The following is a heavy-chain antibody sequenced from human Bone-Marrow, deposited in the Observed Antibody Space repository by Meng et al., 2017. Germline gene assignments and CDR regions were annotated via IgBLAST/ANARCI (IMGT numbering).Heavy chain of an antibody. CDR2: INYKGIT. CDR3: ARANYYDSNGSLDY. CDR1: GGSFTRYY. D-gene: IGHD3-22*01. V-gene: IGHV4-34*01. J-gene: IGHJ4*02. Sequence: SETLSLTCAVSGGSFTRYYWTWIRQPPGKGLESIGEINYKGITNYNPPLKSRVSMSVDTSKNQFSLKLSSVTAADTAVYYCARANYYDSNGSLDYWGQGKLVTVSS.